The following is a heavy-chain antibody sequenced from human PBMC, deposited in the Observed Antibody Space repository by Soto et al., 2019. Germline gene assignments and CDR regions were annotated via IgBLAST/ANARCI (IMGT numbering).Heavy chain of an antibody. Sequence: QVQLVESGGGVVQPGRSLRLSCAASGFTFSSYGMHWVRQAPGKGLEWGAVIWYDGSNKYYADSVKGRFTISRDNSKNTLYLQMNSLRAEDTAVYYCARARIAVAGNWYFDYWGQGTLVTVSS. CDR2: IWYDGSNK. CDR1: GFTFSSYG. V-gene: IGHV3-33*01. J-gene: IGHJ4*02. CDR3: ARARIAVAGNWYFDY. D-gene: IGHD6-19*01.